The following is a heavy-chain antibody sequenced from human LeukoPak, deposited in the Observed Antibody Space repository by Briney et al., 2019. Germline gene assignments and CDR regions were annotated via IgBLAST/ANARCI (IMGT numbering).Heavy chain of an antibody. CDR2: IIPIFGTA. D-gene: IGHD3-10*01. V-gene: IGHV1-69*13. Sequence: SVKVSCKASGGTFSSYAISWVRQAPGQGLEWMGGIIPIFGTANYAQKFQGRVTITADESTSTAYMELSSLRSEDTAVYYCARDREVVRGVGNRIHWFDPWGQGTLVTVSS. CDR1: GGTFSSYA. J-gene: IGHJ5*02. CDR3: ARDREVVRGVGNRIHWFDP.